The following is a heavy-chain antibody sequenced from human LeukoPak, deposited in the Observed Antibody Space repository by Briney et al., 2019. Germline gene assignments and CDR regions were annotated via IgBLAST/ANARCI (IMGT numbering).Heavy chain of an antibody. CDR1: GFTFSSYW. Sequence: GGSLRLSCAASGFTFSSYWMSWVRQAPGKGLEWVANIKQDGSEKYYVDSVKGRFTISRDNAKKSLYLQMNSLRGEDTAVYYWAREYSGYDLDYWGEGTLVTVSS. V-gene: IGHV3-7*04. D-gene: IGHD5-12*01. J-gene: IGHJ4*02. CDR3: AREYSGYDLDY. CDR2: IKQDGSEK.